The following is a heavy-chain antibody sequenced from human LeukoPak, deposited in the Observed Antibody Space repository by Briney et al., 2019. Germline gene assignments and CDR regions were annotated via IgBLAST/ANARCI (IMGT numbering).Heavy chain of an antibody. V-gene: IGHV3-74*01. CDR1: GFTFSSYW. Sequence: GGSLRLSCAASGFTFSSYWMHWVRQAPGKGLVWVSRINSDGSSTSYADSVKGRFTISRDNAKNTLYLQMNSLRAEDTAVYYCARGHIVVVTAPDYWGQGTLVTVSS. D-gene: IGHD2-21*02. CDR3: ARGHIVVVTAPDY. J-gene: IGHJ4*02. CDR2: INSDGSST.